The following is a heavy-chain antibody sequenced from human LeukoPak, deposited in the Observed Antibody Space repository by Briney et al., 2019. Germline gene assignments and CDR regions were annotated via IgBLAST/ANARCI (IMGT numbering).Heavy chain of an antibody. J-gene: IGHJ4*02. CDR3: ARGYSSGWYELYYFDY. V-gene: IGHV3-21*01. Sequence: VKPGGSLRLSCAASGFTFSNYNMNWVRQAPGKGPEWVSSTTGSSIYKYYADSVKGRFTISRDNAKNSLYLQINSLSAEDTAVYYCARGYSSGWYELYYFDYWGQGTLVTVSS. D-gene: IGHD6-19*01. CDR2: TTGSSIYK. CDR1: GFTFSNYN.